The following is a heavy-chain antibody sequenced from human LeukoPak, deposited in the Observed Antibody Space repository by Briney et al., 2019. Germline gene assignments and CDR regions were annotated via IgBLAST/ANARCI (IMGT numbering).Heavy chain of an antibody. Sequence: SETLSLTCTISGASISSSSWSWIRQPPGKGLEWIGYIYYSGSTNYNPSLKSRVTTSVDTSKNQFSLKLSSVTAADTAVYYCARDTLESYGSGSYRWFDPWGQGTLVTVSS. D-gene: IGHD3-10*01. J-gene: IGHJ5*02. V-gene: IGHV4-59*01. CDR3: ARDTLESYGSGSYRWFDP. CDR1: GASISSSS. CDR2: IYYSGST.